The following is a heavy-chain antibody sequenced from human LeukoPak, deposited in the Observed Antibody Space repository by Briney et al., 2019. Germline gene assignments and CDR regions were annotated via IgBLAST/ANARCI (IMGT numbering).Heavy chain of an antibody. CDR1: GYTFTSYG. CDR2: ISAYSGNT. J-gene: IGHJ5*02. V-gene: IGHV1-18*01. CDR3: ARVLTMVRGAFNWFDP. Sequence: GASVKVSCKASGYTFTSYGISWVRQAPGQGLEWMGWISAYSGNTNYAQKLQGRVTMTTDTSTSTAYMELRSLRSDDTAVYYCARVLTMVRGAFNWFDPWGQGTLVTVSS. D-gene: IGHD3-10*01.